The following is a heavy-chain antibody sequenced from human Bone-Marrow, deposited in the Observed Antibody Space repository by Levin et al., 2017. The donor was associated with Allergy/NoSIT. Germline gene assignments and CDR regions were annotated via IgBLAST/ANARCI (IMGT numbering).Heavy chain of an antibody. CDR3: ARAKEAARNWFDP. J-gene: IGHJ5*02. Sequence: SETLSLTCTVSSGSINTYVYYWDWIRRPPGKGLEWIGSIYSTGSTYYNPSLESRVTMSVDTSKNQFTLTLTSVTAADTAIYYCARAKEAARNWFDPWGQGTLVTVSS. CDR1: SGSINTYVYY. D-gene: IGHD6-13*01. V-gene: IGHV4-39*06. CDR2: IYSTGST.